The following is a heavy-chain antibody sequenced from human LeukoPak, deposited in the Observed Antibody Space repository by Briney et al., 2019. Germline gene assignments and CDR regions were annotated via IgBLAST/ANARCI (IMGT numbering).Heavy chain of an antibody. Sequence: GGSLRLSCAASGFTFSSNGMHWVRQAPGKGPEWVAFISYDGSEKYYADSVKGRFTISRDNSKNTLYLQMDSLRAEDTAVYYCGCWGTNGYYDYWGQGTLVTVSS. J-gene: IGHJ4*02. CDR3: GCWGTNGYYDY. D-gene: IGHD3-16*01. CDR1: GFTFSSNG. CDR2: ISYDGSEK. V-gene: IGHV3-30*03.